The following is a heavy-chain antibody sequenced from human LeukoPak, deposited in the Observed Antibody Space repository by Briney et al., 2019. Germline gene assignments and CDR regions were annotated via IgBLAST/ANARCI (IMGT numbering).Heavy chain of an antibody. Sequence: SGGSLRLSCAASGFTFSSYEMNWVRQAPGKGLEWVSYISSSGSTIYYADSVKGRFTISRDNAKNSLYLQMNSLRAEDTAVYYCASTMYSSGSSDYWGQGTLVTVSS. V-gene: IGHV3-48*03. CDR2: ISSSGSTI. CDR1: GFTFSSYE. D-gene: IGHD6-19*01. CDR3: ASTMYSSGSSDY. J-gene: IGHJ4*02.